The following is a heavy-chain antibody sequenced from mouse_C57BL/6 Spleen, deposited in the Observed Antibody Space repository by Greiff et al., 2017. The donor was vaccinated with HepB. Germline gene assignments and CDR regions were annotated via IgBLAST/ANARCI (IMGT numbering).Heavy chain of an antibody. J-gene: IGHJ4*01. CDR3: TTHGNSPYYYAMDY. V-gene: IGHV14-1*01. CDR1: GFNIKDYY. CDR2: IDPEDGDT. Sequence: EVQLQQSGAELVRPGASVKLSCTASGFNIKDYYMHWVKQRPEQGLEWIGRIDPEDGDTDYAPKFQGKATMTADTSSTTAYLQLSSLTSADAAVYYCTTHGNSPYYYAMDYWGQGTSVTVSS. D-gene: IGHD2-1*01.